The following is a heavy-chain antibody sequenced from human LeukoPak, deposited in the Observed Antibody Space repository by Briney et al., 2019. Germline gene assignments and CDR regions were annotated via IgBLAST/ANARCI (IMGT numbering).Heavy chain of an antibody. D-gene: IGHD5-18*01. Sequence: SETLSLTCAVYGGSFSGYYWSWIRQPPGKGLEWIGEINHSGSTNYNPSLKSRVTISVDTSKNQFSLKLSSVTAADTAVYYCARHGIHRVYYFDYWGQGTLVTVSS. CDR1: GGSFSGYY. J-gene: IGHJ4*02. V-gene: IGHV4-34*01. CDR2: INHSGST. CDR3: ARHGIHRVYYFDY.